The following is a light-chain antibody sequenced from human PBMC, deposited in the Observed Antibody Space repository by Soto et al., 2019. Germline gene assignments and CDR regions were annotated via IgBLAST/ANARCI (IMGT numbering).Light chain of an antibody. Sequence: IEMTQSPSSLSSSVGDRVTITRRASQTISHNLNWYQHKPWKAPNLLIYGASSLGSEVPSRFNGSGAGTHFTLTITSLQREDSATYFCQDSYHAPPMFGQGTKVEI. CDR2: GAS. CDR3: QDSYHAPPM. CDR1: QTISHN. V-gene: IGKV1-39*01. J-gene: IGKJ1*01.